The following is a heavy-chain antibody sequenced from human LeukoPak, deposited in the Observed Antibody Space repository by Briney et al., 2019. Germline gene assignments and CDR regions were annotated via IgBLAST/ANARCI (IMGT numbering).Heavy chain of an antibody. CDR1: EFTFSSYA. CDR2: ISGSGGRT. J-gene: IGHJ6*02. CDR3: AKYLSAKGPPYGLDV. Sequence: GGSLRLSCAASEFTFSSYAMQWVRQAPGKGLEWVSGISGSGGRTYYADSVKGRFTISRDNSKSTLYLQMNSLRAEDTAIYYCAKYLSAKGPPYGLDVWGQGTTVTVSS. V-gene: IGHV3-23*01.